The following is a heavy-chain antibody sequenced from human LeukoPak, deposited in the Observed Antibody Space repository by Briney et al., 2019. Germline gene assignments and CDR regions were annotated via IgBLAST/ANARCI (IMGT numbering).Heavy chain of an antibody. V-gene: IGHV4-59*12. CDR3: ARESSGWTLDY. J-gene: IGHJ4*02. CDR1: GGSISSYY. CDR2: IYYSGST. Sequence: PSETLSLTCTVSGGSISSYYWSWIRQPPGKGLEWIGYIYYSGSTNYNPSLKSRVTISVDTSKNQFSLKLSSVTAADTAVYYCARESSGWTLDYWGQGTLVTVSS. D-gene: IGHD6-19*01.